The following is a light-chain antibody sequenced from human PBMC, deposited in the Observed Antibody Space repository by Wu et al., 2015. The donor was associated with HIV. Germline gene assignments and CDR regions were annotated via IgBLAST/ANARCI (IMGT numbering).Light chain of an antibody. CDR3: QQRRYWPLYT. CDR1: QSVASF. V-gene: IGKV3-11*01. CDR2: DAS. Sequence: EIVLTQFPATLSLSPGERATLSCRASQSVASFLAWYQQKPGQAPRLLIYDASNRATGIPARFSGSGSGTDFTLTIGSLEPEDFAVYYCQQRRYWPLYTFGQGTKPGDQT. J-gene: IGKJ2*01.